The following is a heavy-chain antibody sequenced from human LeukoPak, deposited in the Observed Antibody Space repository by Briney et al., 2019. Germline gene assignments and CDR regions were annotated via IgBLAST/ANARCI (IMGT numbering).Heavy chain of an antibody. CDR2: IHDSGNT. V-gene: IGHV4-59*01. J-gene: IGHJ2*01. Sequence: SEILSLTCTVSGASISSYYWSWIRQPPGKGLEWIGYIHDSGNTSYNPSLKSRVTISVDTSKNQFSLKLSSVTAADTAVYYCARGTIFGVVPRFDLWGRGTLVTVSS. CDR1: GASISSYY. D-gene: IGHD3-3*01. CDR3: ARGTIFGVVPRFDL.